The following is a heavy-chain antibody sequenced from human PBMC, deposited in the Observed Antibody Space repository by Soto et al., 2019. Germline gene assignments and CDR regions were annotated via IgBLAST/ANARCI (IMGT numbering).Heavy chain of an antibody. Sequence: QVQLQESGPGLVKPSQTLSLTCIVSGVSISSGDDYWSWIRQPPGKGLEWIGYIYSSGSTYSKPSLRSRATISADTSKNQFSLKLTSVTAADTAVYYCARGGGYDYWGQGALVTVSS. D-gene: IGHD3-22*01. J-gene: IGHJ4*02. V-gene: IGHV4-30-4*01. CDR1: GVSISSGDDY. CDR3: ARGGGYDY. CDR2: IYSSGST.